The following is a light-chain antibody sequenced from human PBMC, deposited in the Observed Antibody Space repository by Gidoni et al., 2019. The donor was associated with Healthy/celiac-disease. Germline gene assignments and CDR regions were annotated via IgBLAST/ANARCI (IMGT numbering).Light chain of an antibody. CDR3: QQYNNWPRPWT. Sequence: EIVMTQSPATLSVSPGERATLSCRASQSVSSNLAWYQQKPGQAPRLLIYGASTRATGIPARFSGSGSGTEFTLTISSLQSEDFAVYYCQQYNNWPRPWTFGQXTKVEIK. CDR1: QSVSSN. J-gene: IGKJ1*01. V-gene: IGKV3-15*01. CDR2: GAS.